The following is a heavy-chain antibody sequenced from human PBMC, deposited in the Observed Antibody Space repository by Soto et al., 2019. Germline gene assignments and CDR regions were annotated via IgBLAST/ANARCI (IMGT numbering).Heavy chain of an antibody. Sequence: PXESLTISRKGSGYSFTSYWIGWVRQMPGKGLEWMGIIYPGDSDTRYSPSFQGQVTISADKSISTAYLQWSSLKASDTAMYYCARRYDSSGYYYGGWFDPWGQGTLVTVSS. CDR3: ARRYDSSGYYYGGWFDP. J-gene: IGHJ5*02. CDR1: GYSFTSYW. CDR2: IYPGDSDT. D-gene: IGHD3-22*01. V-gene: IGHV5-51*01.